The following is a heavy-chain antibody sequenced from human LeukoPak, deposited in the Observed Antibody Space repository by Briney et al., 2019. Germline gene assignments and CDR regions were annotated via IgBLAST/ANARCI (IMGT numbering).Heavy chain of an antibody. D-gene: IGHD3-10*01. CDR3: ASLGAPGVDY. V-gene: IGHV3-21*01. CDR2: ISSSSSYI. CDR1: GFTFSSYS. Sequence: GGSLRLSCAASGFTFSSYSMNWVRQAPGKGLEWVSSISSSSSYIYYADSVKGRFTISRDNAKNSLYLQMNSLRAEDTAVYYCASLGAPGVDYWGQGTLVTVSS. J-gene: IGHJ4*02.